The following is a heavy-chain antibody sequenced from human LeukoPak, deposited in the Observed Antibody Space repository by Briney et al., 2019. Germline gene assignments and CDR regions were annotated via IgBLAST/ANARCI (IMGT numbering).Heavy chain of an antibody. D-gene: IGHD3-22*01. CDR2: IYYTGRT. CDR1: GFAVNNNF. CDR3: ARLYYYDSSGPPL. V-gene: IGHV4-39*01. J-gene: IGHJ4*02. Sequence: PGGSLRLSCAASGFAVNNNFMSWIRQPPGKGLEWIGNIYYTGRTYYNPSLKSRVTISVDTSKNQFSLKLSSVSAADTAVYYCARLYYYDSSGPPLWGQGTLVTVSS.